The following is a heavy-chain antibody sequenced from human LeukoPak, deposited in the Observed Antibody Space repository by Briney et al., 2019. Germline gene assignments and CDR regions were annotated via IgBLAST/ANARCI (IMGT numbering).Heavy chain of an antibody. D-gene: IGHD2-2*01. Sequence: EASVKVSCKASGGTFSSYAISWVRQAPGQGLEWMGGIIPIFGTANYAQKFQGRVTITADESTSTAYMELSSLRSEDTAVYYCARDLGGIVVVPAAMPYNWFDPWGQGTLVTVSS. CDR1: GGTFSSYA. J-gene: IGHJ5*02. CDR3: ARDLGGIVVVPAAMPYNWFDP. CDR2: IIPIFGTA. V-gene: IGHV1-69*13.